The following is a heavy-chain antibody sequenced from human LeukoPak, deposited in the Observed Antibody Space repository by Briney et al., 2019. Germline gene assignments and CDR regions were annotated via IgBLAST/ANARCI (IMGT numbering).Heavy chain of an antibody. J-gene: IGHJ3*02. D-gene: IGHD6-19*01. CDR3: AKDSGIAVAGTLRAFDI. V-gene: IGHV3-30*18. Sequence: GGSLRLSCAASGFTFSNYGMHWVRQAPGKGLEWVAVISYDGSNKYFADSVKGRFTISRDNSKNTLYLQTNSLRAEDTAVYYCAKDSGIAVAGTLRAFDIWGQGTMVTVSS. CDR2: ISYDGSNK. CDR1: GFTFSNYG.